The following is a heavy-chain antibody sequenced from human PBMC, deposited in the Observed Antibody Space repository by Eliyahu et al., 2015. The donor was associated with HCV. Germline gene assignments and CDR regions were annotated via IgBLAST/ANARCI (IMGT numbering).Heavy chain of an antibody. CDR3: AKDLSYCSGGSCRPSGGMDV. CDR1: GFTFSSYG. V-gene: IGHV3-30*18. J-gene: IGHJ6*02. D-gene: IGHD2-15*01. CDR2: ISYDGSNK. Sequence: QVQLVESGGGVVQPGRSLRLSCAASGFTFSSYGMXXVRQAPGKGLEWVAVISYDGSNKYYADSVKGRFTISRDNSKNTLYLQMNSLRAEDTAVYYCAKDLSYCSGGSCRPSGGMDVWGQGTTVTVSS.